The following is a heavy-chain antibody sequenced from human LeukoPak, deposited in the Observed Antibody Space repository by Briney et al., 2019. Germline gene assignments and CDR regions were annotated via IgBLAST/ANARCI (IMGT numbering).Heavy chain of an antibody. V-gene: IGHV1-18*01. CDR2: ISTYNGNN. J-gene: IGHJ4*02. CDR3: ARTTTVSFDY. CDR1: GYTFTNYG. Sequence: ASVKVSCKXSGYTFTNYGISWVRQSPGQGLEWMGWISTYNGNNNYAQKFQGRVTMTKDISTSTAYMELRNLTSDDTAAYYCARTTTVSFDYWGQGTLVTVSS. D-gene: IGHD4-17*01.